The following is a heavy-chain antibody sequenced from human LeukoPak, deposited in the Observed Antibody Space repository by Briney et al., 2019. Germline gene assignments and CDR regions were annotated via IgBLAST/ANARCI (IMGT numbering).Heavy chain of an antibody. Sequence: AAVRVSCKVSGYTFTSSKINWVRQAPGQGLEWMGWMNPSSGNTAYAQRFQGRVTMTRDTSTNTAFLQLTSLRSEDTAVYYCARGLDVERSSAWSWGPKKFYYNVMDVWGQGTTVTVSS. V-gene: IGHV1-8*01. J-gene: IGHJ6*02. CDR2: MNPSSGNT. CDR1: GYTFTSSK. CDR3: ARGLDVERSSAWSWGPKKFYYNVMDV. D-gene: IGHD3-9*01.